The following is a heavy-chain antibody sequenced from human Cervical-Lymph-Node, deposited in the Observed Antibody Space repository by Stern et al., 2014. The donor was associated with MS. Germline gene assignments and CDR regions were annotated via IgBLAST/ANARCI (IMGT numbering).Heavy chain of an antibody. V-gene: IGHV5-51*01. CDR1: GYTFTSYW. Sequence: EVQLVQSGPEVKRPGESLKISCQASGYTFTSYWIGWVRQMPGKGLESIAIIFPGGSDIRYSPSFQGQVTISADKSSSTAYLQWNNLKASATAIYYCARQRYFDYWGQGTLVTVSS. J-gene: IGHJ4*02. CDR3: ARQRYFDY. CDR2: IFPGGSDI.